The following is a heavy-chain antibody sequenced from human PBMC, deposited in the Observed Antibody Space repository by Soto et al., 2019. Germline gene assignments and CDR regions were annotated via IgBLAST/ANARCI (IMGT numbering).Heavy chain of an antibody. CDR1: GFTFSSYD. V-gene: IGHV3-13*04. CDR2: IGTAGDT. Sequence: EVQLVESGGCLVQPGGSLRLSCAASGFTFSSYDTHWVRQATGKGLEWVSAIGTAGDTYYPGSVKGRFTISRENAKNSSYLQMNSLRAGDTAVYYCARGLENTMIVVGGAFDIWGQGTMVTVSS. J-gene: IGHJ3*02. D-gene: IGHD3-22*01. CDR3: ARGLENTMIVVGGAFDI.